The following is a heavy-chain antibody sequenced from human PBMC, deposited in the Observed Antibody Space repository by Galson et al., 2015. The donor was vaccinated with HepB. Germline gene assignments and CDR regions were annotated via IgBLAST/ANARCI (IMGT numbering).Heavy chain of an antibody. CDR2: ISADGGGT. Sequence: SLRLSCAASGFTFSTYAMHWVRQAPGKGLQYVSSISADGGGTYYADSVQGRFTISRDNSDNTLFLHMRSLRAEDTAVYYCVRRSSATATSYYLDRWGRGTLVTVSS. D-gene: IGHD1-1*01. CDR1: GFTFSTYA. V-gene: IGHV3-64D*08. CDR3: VRRSSATATSYYLDR. J-gene: IGHJ2*01.